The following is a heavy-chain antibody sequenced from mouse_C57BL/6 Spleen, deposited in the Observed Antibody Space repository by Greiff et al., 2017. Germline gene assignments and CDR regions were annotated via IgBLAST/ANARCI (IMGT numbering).Heavy chain of an antibody. V-gene: IGHV1-19*01. D-gene: IGHD1-1*01. CDR3: ARRDYYGSSYQYFDV. CDR2: INPYNGGT. Sequence: EVKLQESGPVLVKPGASVTMSCKASGYTFTDYYMNWVKQSHGKSLEWIGVINPYNGGTSYNQKFKGKATLTVDKSSSTAYMELNSLTSEDSAVYYCARRDYYGSSYQYFDVWGTGTTVTVSS. J-gene: IGHJ1*03. CDR1: GYTFTDYY.